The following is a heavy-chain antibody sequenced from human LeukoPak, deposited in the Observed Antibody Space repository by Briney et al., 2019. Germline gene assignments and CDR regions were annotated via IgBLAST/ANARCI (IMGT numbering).Heavy chain of an antibody. CDR3: AREGEMATIDY. Sequence: GGSLRLSCAASGFTFSSYGMHWVRQAPGKGLEWVAVIWYDGSNKYYADSVKGRFTISRDNSKNTLYLQMNSLRGEDTAVYYCAREGEMATIDYWGQGTLVTVSS. CDR1: GFTFSSYG. J-gene: IGHJ4*02. D-gene: IGHD5-24*01. V-gene: IGHV3-33*01. CDR2: IWYDGSNK.